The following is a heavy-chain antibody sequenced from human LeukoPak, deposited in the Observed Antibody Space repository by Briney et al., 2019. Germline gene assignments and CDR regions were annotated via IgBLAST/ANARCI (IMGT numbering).Heavy chain of an antibody. V-gene: IGHV1-46*01. CDR2: INPSGGST. D-gene: IGHD2-15*01. CDR1: GYTFTSYY. Sequence: GASVKVSCKASGYTFTSYYMHWVRQAHGQGLEWMGIINPSGGSTSYAQKFQGRVTMTRDTSTSTVYMELSSLRSEDTAVYYCAKDLDVVVVAATEIDAFDIWGQGTMVTVSS. J-gene: IGHJ3*02. CDR3: AKDLDVVVVAATEIDAFDI.